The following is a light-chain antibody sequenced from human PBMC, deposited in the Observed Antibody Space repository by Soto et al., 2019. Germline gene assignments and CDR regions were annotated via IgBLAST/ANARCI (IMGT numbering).Light chain of an antibody. V-gene: IGLV4-69*01. Sequence: QLVLTQSPSAFASPGASVKLTCTLSSGHTNYAIAWHQQQPEKGPRFLMKINSDGSHSKGDGVPDRFSGSSSGAERYFTISSLQSEDEADYYCQTWGTGIVTFGGGTKLTVL. J-gene: IGLJ2*01. CDR3: QTWGTGIVT. CDR1: SGHTNYA. CDR2: INSDGSH.